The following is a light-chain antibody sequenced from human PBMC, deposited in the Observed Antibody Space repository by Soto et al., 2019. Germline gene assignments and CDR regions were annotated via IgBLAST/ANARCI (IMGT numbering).Light chain of an antibody. Sequence: EVVLTQSPGTLSLSPGEGATLSCRASQSVLSNYLAWYQQRPGQAPRLLIFGASTRATGIPDRFSGSGSGTDFTLTISRLEPEDFAVYYCQQYGSSPITFGQGTRLEIK. V-gene: IGKV3-20*01. CDR3: QQYGSSPIT. CDR1: QSVLSNY. J-gene: IGKJ5*01. CDR2: GAS.